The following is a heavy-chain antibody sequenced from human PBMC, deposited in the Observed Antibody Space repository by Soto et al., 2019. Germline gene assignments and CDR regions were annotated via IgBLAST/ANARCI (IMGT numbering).Heavy chain of an antibody. CDR2: IYYSGST. Sequence: SETLSLTCTVSGGSISSYYWSWIRQPPGKGLEWIGYIYYSGSTNYNPSLKSRVTISVDTSKNQFSLKLSSVTAADTAVYYCARDSRYDFWSGYYTGRFDYWGQGTLVTVSS. CDR1: GGSISSYY. CDR3: ARDSRYDFWSGYYTGRFDY. V-gene: IGHV4-59*01. J-gene: IGHJ4*02. D-gene: IGHD3-3*01.